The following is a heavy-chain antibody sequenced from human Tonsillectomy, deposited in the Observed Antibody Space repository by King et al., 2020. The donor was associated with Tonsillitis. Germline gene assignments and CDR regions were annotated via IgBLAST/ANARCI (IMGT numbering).Heavy chain of an antibody. V-gene: IGHV3-30-3*01. CDR3: AKGGVGGDVAEGGYFQH. Sequence: VQLVESGGGVVQPGRSLRLSCAASGFTFSSYAMHWVRQAPGKGLEWVAVISYDGSNKYYADSVKGRFTISRDNSKNTLYLQMNSLRAEDTAVYYCAKGGVGGDVAEGGYFQHWGQGTLVTVSS. CDR2: ISYDGSNK. CDR1: GFTFSSYA. J-gene: IGHJ1*01. D-gene: IGHD2-21*01.